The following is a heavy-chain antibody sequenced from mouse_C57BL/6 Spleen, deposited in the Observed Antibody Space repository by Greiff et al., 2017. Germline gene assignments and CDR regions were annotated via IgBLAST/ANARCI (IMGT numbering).Heavy chain of an antibody. Sequence: EVKLVEPEGGLVQPGSSMKLSCTASGFTFSDYYMAWVRQVPERGLEWVASINYDGSSTNYLDNLKSRCIISREHAQNILSLQMSSLKAEDTATYYCARVSTMVTTGYFDFWGTGTTVTVSS. J-gene: IGHJ1*03. V-gene: IGHV5-16*01. D-gene: IGHD2-2*01. CDR2: INYDGSST. CDR1: GFTFSDYY. CDR3: ARVSTMVTTGYFDF.